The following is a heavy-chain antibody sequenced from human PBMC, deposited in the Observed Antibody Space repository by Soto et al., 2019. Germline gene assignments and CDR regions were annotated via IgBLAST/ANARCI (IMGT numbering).Heavy chain of an antibody. D-gene: IGHD2-2*02. Sequence: EVQLAESGGDLVQPGGSLRLSCAASGYTFSHYWMHWVRQAPGKGLVWVSRVNPDGTITTYADSVKGRSTISRDNAKNTLYLQMNSLGVEDTALYYFSYYTFGDKDFWGQGTPVTVPS. J-gene: IGHJ4*02. CDR1: GYTFSHYW. CDR3: SYYTFGDKDF. V-gene: IGHV3-74*01. CDR2: VNPDGTIT.